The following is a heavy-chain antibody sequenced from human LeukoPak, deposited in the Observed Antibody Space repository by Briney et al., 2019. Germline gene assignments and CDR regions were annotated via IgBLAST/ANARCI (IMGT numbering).Heavy chain of an antibody. CDR3: ARGVGYYDFWSGKYNWFDP. CDR1: GYTFTSYD. V-gene: IGHV1-8*01. J-gene: IGHJ5*02. Sequence: ASVKVSCKASGYTFTSYDINWVRQATGQGLEWMGWMNPNSGNTGYAQKFQGRVTMTRNTSISTAYMELSSLRSKDTAVYYCARGVGYYDFWSGKYNWFDPWGQGTLVTVSS. CDR2: MNPNSGNT. D-gene: IGHD3-3*01.